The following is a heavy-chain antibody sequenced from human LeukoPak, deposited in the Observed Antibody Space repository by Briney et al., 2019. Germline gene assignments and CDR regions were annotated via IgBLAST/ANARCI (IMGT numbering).Heavy chain of an antibody. J-gene: IGHJ4*02. CDR3: AREGEFGYYDSSDFDY. D-gene: IGHD3-22*01. CDR1: GFTFSSYT. V-gene: IGHV3-21*01. CDR2: ISSSSISI. Sequence: PGGSLRLSCAASGFTFSSYTMNWVRQAPGKGLEWVSSISSSSISIYYADSVKGRFTIFRDNAKNSLYLQMSSLRAEDTAVYYCAREGEFGYYDSSDFDYWGQGTLVTVSS.